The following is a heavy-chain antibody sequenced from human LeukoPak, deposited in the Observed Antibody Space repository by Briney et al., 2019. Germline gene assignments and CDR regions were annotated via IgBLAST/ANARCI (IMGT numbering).Heavy chain of an antibody. D-gene: IGHD1-26*01. V-gene: IGHV4-4*07. J-gene: IGHJ4*02. Sequence: KPSGTLSLNCTVSGGSFSPDYWGWIRQPAGQGLEWIWRIYTSGSSNYNPSLKSRATMSVDTSKNQISLKLTSVTAADTAVYYCARDRFSGSFSGFDYWGQGALVTVSS. CDR1: GGSFSPDY. CDR2: IYTSGSS. CDR3: ARDRFSGSFSGFDY.